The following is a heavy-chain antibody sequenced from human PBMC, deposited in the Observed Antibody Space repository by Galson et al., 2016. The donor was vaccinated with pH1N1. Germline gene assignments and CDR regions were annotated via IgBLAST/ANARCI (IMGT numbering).Heavy chain of an antibody. J-gene: IGHJ3*01. D-gene: IGHD4-23*01. V-gene: IGHV3-48*04. Sequence: SLRLSCAASGFTFSNWHMDWVRQAPGEGLEWISFITYTSATIYYADSVKGRFTVSRDNAKNSLYLQMNSLRAEDTAVYYCARPGNYDGDRRGAFDLWGQGTMVTVS. CDR3: ARPGNYDGDRRGAFDL. CDR1: GFTFSNWH. CDR2: ITYTSATI.